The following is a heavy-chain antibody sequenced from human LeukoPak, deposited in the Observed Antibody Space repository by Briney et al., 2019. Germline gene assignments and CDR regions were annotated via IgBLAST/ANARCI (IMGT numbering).Heavy chain of an antibody. CDR2: ISSPSTNI. J-gene: IGHJ4*02. V-gene: IGHV3-48*02. CDR1: GFMFTSYS. Sequence: AGSLTLSCAASGFMFTSYSMNWVRQAPGKGLEWVAYISSPSTNIYYVDSVKGRFTISRDNAKNSLYLQMNSLRDEDTAVYYCARESYWGSSCKGFDCWGQGTLVTVSS. CDR3: ARESYWGSSCKGFDC. D-gene: IGHD7-27*01.